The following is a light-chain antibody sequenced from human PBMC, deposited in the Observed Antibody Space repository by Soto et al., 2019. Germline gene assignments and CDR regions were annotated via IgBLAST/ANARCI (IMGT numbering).Light chain of an antibody. J-gene: IGKJ1*01. Sequence: EIVLTQSPGTLSLSPGERATLSCRASQSVSNNYLAWYQQKPGQAPRLLIYGASNRATGIPDRFSGSGSGTDFTLTISRLEPEDFAVYYCQQYGSSCTFGHGTNVEIK. CDR1: QSVSNNY. CDR3: QQYGSSCT. V-gene: IGKV3-20*01. CDR2: GAS.